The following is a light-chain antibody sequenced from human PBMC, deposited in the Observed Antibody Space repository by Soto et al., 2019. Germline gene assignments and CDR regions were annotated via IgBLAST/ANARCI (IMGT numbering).Light chain of an antibody. CDR2: DVS. J-gene: IGLJ2*01. CDR1: SNDIGGYNY. Sequence: QSALTQPASVSGSPGQSITISCTGTSNDIGGYNYVSWYQHQPGKAPKLMIYDVSNRPSGVSNRFSGSKSGNTASLTISGLQAADEADYYCSSYTSSSTQVFGGGTKLTVL. CDR3: SSYTSSSTQV. V-gene: IGLV2-14*03.